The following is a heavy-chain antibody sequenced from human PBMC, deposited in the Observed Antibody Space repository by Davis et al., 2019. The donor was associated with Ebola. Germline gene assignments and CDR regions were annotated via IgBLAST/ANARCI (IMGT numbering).Heavy chain of an antibody. V-gene: IGHV3-23*01. D-gene: IGHD1-26*01. CDR1: GFTFRSYW. CDR2: ISGSGGST. Sequence: GESLKISCAASGFTFRSYWMHWVRQAPGKGLEWVSGISGSGGSTYYADSVKGRFTISRDNSKNTLYLQMNSLRAEDAAIYYCAKLPWASVPDYFDYWGQGTLVTVSS. CDR3: AKLPWASVPDYFDY. J-gene: IGHJ4*02.